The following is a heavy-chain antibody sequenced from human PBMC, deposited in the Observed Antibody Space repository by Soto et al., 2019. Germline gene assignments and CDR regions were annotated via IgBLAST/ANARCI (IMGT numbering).Heavy chain of an antibody. V-gene: IGHV1-2*02. CDR2: INPNSGGT. J-gene: IGHJ6*02. CDR3: ARRSGGSPKGMDV. D-gene: IGHD3-10*01. CDR1: GYTFTGYY. Sequence: ASVKVSCKASGYTFTGYYMHWVRQAPGQGLEWMGWINPNSGGTNYAQKFQGRVTVTRDTSISTAYMELSRLRSDDTAVYYCARRSGGSPKGMDVWGQGTTVTVSS.